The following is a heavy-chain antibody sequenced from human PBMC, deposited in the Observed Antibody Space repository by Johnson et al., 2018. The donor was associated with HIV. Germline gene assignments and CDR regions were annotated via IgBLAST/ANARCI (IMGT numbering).Heavy chain of an antibody. CDR1: GFTFSSYG. D-gene: IGHD6-13*01. Sequence: QVQLVESGGGVVQPGGSLRLSCAASGFTFSSYGMHCVRQAPGKGLEWVAFIRYDGSNKYYVDSVKGRFTISRDSSKNTLYLQMNSLRPEDTAVYYCAKHNGLDSSWPFDAFDIWGQGTMVTVSS. CDR2: IRYDGSNK. CDR3: AKHNGLDSSWPFDAFDI. J-gene: IGHJ3*02. V-gene: IGHV3-30*02.